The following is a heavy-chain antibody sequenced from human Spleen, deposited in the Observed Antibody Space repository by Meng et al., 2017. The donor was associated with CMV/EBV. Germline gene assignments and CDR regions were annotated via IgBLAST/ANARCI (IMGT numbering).Heavy chain of an antibody. V-gene: IGHV3-23*03. CDR1: GFAFSSFA. D-gene: IGHD3-10*01. Sequence: GESLKISCTASGFAFSSFAMSWVRQAPGKGLEWVSISYNGGSSSYYTDSVRGRFTISRDDSMNTLYLQMNRLRADDTAVYYCARGIYGSGINYYYYGMDVWGQGTTVTVSS. J-gene: IGHJ6*02. CDR2: SYNGGSSS. CDR3: ARGIYGSGINYYYYGMDV.